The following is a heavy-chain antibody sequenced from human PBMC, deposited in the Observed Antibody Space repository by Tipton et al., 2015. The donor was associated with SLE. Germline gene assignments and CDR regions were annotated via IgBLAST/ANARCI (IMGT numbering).Heavy chain of an antibody. CDR1: GDSISSSYW. CDR2: VYYNGNT. Sequence: TLSLTCSVSGDSISSSYWIWIRQPPGKGLEWIGCVYYNGNTYYNPSLKSRLTMSVDTSKNQFSLKLTSVTAADTAVYYCVRPEQWLGGYSLYWGQGALVSVSS. CDR3: VRPEQWLGGYSLY. D-gene: IGHD6-19*01. J-gene: IGHJ1*01. V-gene: IGHV4-59*04.